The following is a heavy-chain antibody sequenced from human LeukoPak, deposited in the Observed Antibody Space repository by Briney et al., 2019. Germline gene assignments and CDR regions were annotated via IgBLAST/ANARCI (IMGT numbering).Heavy chain of an antibody. J-gene: IGHJ5*02. CDR2: ISAYNGNT. CDR3: ARDRNILTGYYNPNGFDP. Sequence: ASVRHSRKDSGYTFTSYGISWVRQAPGQGLEWMGWISAYNGNTNYAQKLQGRDTMTTDTSTSTAYMELRSLRSDDTAVYYCARDRNILTGYYNPNGFDPWGQGTVTTVSS. V-gene: IGHV1-18*01. CDR1: GYTFTSYG. D-gene: IGHD3-9*01.